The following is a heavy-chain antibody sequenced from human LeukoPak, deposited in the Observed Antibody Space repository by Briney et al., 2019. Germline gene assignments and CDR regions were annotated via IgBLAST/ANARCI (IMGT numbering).Heavy chain of an antibody. D-gene: IGHD3-22*01. CDR1: GGSISSSSYY. CDR3: ARASSGVGWFDP. V-gene: IGHV4-39*01. J-gene: IGHJ5*02. CDR2: IYYSGST. Sequence: NPSGTLSLTCTVSGGSISSSSYYWGWIRQPPGKGLEWIGSIYYSGSTYYNPSLKGRVTISVDTSKNQFSLKLSSVTAADTAVYYCARASSGVGWFDPWGQGTLVTVSS.